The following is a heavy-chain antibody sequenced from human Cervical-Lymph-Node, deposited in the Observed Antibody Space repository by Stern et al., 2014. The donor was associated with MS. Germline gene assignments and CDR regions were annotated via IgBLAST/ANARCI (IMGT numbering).Heavy chain of an antibody. CDR3: MGVGDAMHV. V-gene: IGHV3-30*03. CDR1: GFSLSNSG. CDR2: MSCVGGNK. Sequence: VQLLESGGGVVQPGRSLTLSCAASGFSLSNSGMHWVRQAPGKGLAWVAVMSCVGGNKKYGDTVKSRFSISRDMANNTLFLQMNSLRPEDTAVYYCMGVGDAMHVWGQGTTVIVSS. J-gene: IGHJ6*02.